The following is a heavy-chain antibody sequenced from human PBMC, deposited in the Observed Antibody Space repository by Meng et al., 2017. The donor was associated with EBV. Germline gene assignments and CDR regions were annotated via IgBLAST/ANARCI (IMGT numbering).Heavy chain of an antibody. CDR2: LIAMVGAP. V-gene: IGHV1-69*01. Sequence: MKVLETVSGVKKPGASSKVYCRTSGGTFRSDVVSWVRQAVGQGVEWMGVLIAMVGAPHYAQKFQGRVTIIADESTSTHSMELNSLRSEDTAMYYGTGESGRGFTPDYWGQGTLVTVSS. J-gene: IGHJ4*02. D-gene: IGHD3-10*01. CDR3: TGESGRGFTPDY. CDR1: GGTFRSDV.